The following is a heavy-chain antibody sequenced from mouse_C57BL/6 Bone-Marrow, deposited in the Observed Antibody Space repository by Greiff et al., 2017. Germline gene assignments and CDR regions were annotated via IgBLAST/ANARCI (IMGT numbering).Heavy chain of an antibody. Sequence: QVQLQQSGAELVKPGASVKISCKASGYAFSSYWMNWVKQRPGKGLEWIGQIYPGDGDTNYNGKFKGKATLTAAKSSSTAYMQLSSLTSEDSAVYYCARFYGPGYYFDYGCQGTTLTVSS. V-gene: IGHV1-80*01. CDR1: GYAFSSYW. CDR3: ARFYGPGYYFDY. CDR2: IYPGDGDT. D-gene: IGHD1-2*01. J-gene: IGHJ2*01.